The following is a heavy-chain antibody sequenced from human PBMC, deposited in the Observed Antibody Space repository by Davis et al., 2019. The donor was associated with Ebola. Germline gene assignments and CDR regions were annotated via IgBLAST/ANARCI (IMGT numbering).Heavy chain of an antibody. Sequence: GESLKISCAASGFTFSDYYMSWIRKAPGKGLEWVSYISSSGSTIYYADSVKGRFTISRDNAKNSLYLQMNSLRAEDTAVYYCAKGGSSNVDAWGQGTLVTVSS. CDR2: ISSSGSTI. CDR1: GFTFSDYY. D-gene: IGHD3-16*01. CDR3: AKGGSSNVDA. V-gene: IGHV3-11*01. J-gene: IGHJ5*02.